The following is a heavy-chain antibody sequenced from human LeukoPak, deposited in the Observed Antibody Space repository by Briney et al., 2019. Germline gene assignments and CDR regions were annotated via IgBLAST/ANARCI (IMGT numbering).Heavy chain of an antibody. CDR2: ISSSGSTI. CDR3: ARVRGQQLAFDAFDI. J-gene: IGHJ3*02. V-gene: IGHV3-11*01. D-gene: IGHD6-13*01. Sequence: GGSLRLSCAASGFTFSDYYMSWIRQAPGKGLEWDSYISSSGSTIYYADSVKGRFTISRDNAKNSLYLQMNSLRAEDTAVYYCARVRGQQLAFDAFDIWGQGTMVTVSS. CDR1: GFTFSDYY.